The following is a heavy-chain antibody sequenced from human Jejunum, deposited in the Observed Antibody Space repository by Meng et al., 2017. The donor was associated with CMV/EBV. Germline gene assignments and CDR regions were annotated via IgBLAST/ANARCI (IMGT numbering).Heavy chain of an antibody. CDR3: ARDKELSDVFDI. Sequence: CAASGFTVSTNYMNWVRQAPGKGLEWVSVIYSGGSTYYADSVKGRFTISRDNSKNTLFLQMNSLRAEDTAVYYCARDKELSDVFDIWGQGTMVTVSS. CDR1: GFTVSTNY. J-gene: IGHJ3*02. D-gene: IGHD1-26*01. V-gene: IGHV3-53*01. CDR2: IYSGGST.